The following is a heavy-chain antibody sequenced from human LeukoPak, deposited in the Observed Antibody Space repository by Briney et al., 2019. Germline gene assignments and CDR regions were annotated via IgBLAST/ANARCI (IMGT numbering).Heavy chain of an antibody. V-gene: IGHV3-53*01. CDR1: GFTVSSNY. J-gene: IGHJ4*02. D-gene: IGHD3-10*01. CDR3: ARVTMVRGVIISDTPAFDY. CDR2: IYSGGST. Sequence: PGGSLRLSCAASGFTVSSNYMSWVRQAPGKGLEWVSVIYSGGSTYYADSVKGRFTISRDNSKNTLYLQMNSLRAEDTAAYYCARVTMVRGVIISDTPAFDYWGQGTLVTVSS.